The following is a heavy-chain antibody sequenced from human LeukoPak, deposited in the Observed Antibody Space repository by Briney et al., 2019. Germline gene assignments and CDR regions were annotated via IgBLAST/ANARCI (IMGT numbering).Heavy chain of an antibody. J-gene: IGHJ4*02. V-gene: IGHV3-23*01. D-gene: IGHD3-3*01. Sequence: GGSLRLSCAASGFTFSSCGFNWVRQAPGKGLEWVSAISGSGGSTYYADSVKGRYTMSRDNSKNTVYLQMNSLRAEDTAVYYCAKDPLEWPTGFDYWGQGTLVTVSS. CDR2: ISGSGGST. CDR3: AKDPLEWPTGFDY. CDR1: GFTFSSCG.